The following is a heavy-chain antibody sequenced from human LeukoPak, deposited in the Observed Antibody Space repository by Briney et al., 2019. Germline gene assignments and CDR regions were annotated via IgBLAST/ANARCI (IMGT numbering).Heavy chain of an antibody. CDR1: GGSISSNY. CDR2: IYYSGST. Sequence: PSETLSLTCTVSGGSISSNYWGWIRQPPGKGLEWIGSIYYSGSTYYNPSLKSRVTISVDTSKNQFSLKLSSVTAADTAVYYCARRYGDYPYYFDYWGQGTLVTVSS. D-gene: IGHD4-17*01. V-gene: IGHV4-39*01. J-gene: IGHJ4*02. CDR3: ARRYGDYPYYFDY.